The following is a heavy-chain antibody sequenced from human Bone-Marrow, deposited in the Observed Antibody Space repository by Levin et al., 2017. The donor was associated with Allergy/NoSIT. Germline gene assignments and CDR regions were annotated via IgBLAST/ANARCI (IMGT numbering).Heavy chain of an antibody. CDR1: GGSISSSSYY. CDR3: ARSPIGIVVVVAATRRVAWFDP. CDR2: IYYSGST. J-gene: IGHJ5*02. D-gene: IGHD2-15*01. V-gene: IGHV4-39*01. Sequence: SPTLSLTCTVSGGSISSSSYYWGWIRQPPGKGLEWIGSIYYSGSTYYNPSLKSRVTISVDTSKNQFSLKLSSVTAADTAVYYCARSPIGIVVVVAATRRVAWFDPWGQGTLVTVSS.